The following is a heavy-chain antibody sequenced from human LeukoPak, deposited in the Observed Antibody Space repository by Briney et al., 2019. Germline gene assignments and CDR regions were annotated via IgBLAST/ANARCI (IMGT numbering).Heavy chain of an antibody. J-gene: IGHJ4*02. V-gene: IGHV3-69-1*01. CDR2: ITYSGTT. Sequence: GGSLRLSCTAPGFSLSTYEMNWVRQAPGKGLEWISYITYSGTTNYADSVKGRFTISRDNAKNSLYLQMNSLRAEDTAVYYCARTLGYCSSTNCFLTFDYWGQGTLVTVSS. CDR3: ARTLGYCSSTNCFLTFDY. CDR1: GFSLSTYE. D-gene: IGHD2-2*01.